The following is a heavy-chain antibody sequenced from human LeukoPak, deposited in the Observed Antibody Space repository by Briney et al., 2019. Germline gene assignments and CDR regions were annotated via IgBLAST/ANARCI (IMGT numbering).Heavy chain of an antibody. Sequence: ASVNVSCKASGYTFTSYGISWVRQAPGQGLEWMGWISAYNGNTNYAQKLQGRVTMTTDTSTSTAYMELRSLRSDDTAVYYCAITYYYDSSGYYQHYYYYYGMDVWGQGTTVTVSS. D-gene: IGHD3-22*01. CDR2: ISAYNGNT. V-gene: IGHV1-18*01. CDR1: GYTFTSYG. J-gene: IGHJ6*02. CDR3: AITYYYDSSGYYQHYYYYYGMDV.